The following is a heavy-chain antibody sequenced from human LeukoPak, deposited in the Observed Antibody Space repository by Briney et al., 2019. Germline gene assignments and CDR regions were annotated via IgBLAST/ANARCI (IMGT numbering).Heavy chain of an antibody. CDR2: ISGGGVST. V-gene: IGHV3-23*01. D-gene: IGHD6-6*01. J-gene: IGHJ4*02. CDR1: GFTFSNYA. CDR3: ARLISSSARGYFDY. Sequence: GGSLRLSCAASGFTFSNYAMSWVRQAPGKGLEWVSAISGGGVSTHYADSVKGRFTISRDNSKNTLNLQMNSLRAEDTAVYYCARLISSSARGYFDYWGQGTLVTVSS.